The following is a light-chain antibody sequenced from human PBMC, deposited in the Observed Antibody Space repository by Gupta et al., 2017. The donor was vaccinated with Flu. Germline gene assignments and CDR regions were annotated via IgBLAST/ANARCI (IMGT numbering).Light chain of an antibody. J-gene: IGLJ2*01. Sequence: YELTQPPSVSVSPGQTARITCSGDALPNQFAYWYQQKPGQAPVLVVRKDSERPSGISDRFSGSSSGTTVTLTISGVQAEDEADYYCQSADSTETYVVFGGGTKLTVL. CDR1: ALPNQF. CDR3: QSADSTETYVV. CDR2: KDS. V-gene: IGLV3-25*03.